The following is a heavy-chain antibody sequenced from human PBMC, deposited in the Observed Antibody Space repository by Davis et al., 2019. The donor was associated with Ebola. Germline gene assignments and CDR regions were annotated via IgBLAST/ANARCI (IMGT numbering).Heavy chain of an antibody. CDR3: ARGGGTGYWDGSDYFLFDY. J-gene: IGHJ4*02. CDR1: GFSFSNYG. Sequence: PGGSLRLSCAASGFSFSNYGMHWVRQAPGKGLEWVAVIWYDGSNTYYADSVKGRFTISRDNSKNTLDLQMHSLRAEDTAVYYCARGGGTGYWDGSDYFLFDYWGQGTLVTVSS. V-gene: IGHV3-33*01. CDR2: IWYDGSNT. D-gene: IGHD3-22*01.